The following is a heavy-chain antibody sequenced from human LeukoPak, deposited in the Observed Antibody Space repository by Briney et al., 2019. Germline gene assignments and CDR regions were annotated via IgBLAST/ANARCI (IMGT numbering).Heavy chain of an antibody. Sequence: PGGSLRLSCAASGFTFSSYAMSWVRQAPGKGLEWVSAISGSGGSTYYADSVKGRFTISRDNSKNTLYLQMNSLRAEDTAVYYCAKVNQDIVVVPAAIGYWGQGTLVTVSS. J-gene: IGHJ4*02. CDR2: ISGSGGST. CDR3: AKVNQDIVVVPAAIGY. D-gene: IGHD2-2*02. V-gene: IGHV3-23*01. CDR1: GFTFSSYA.